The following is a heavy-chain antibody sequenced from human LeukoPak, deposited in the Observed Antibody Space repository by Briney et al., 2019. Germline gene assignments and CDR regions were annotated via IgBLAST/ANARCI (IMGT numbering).Heavy chain of an antibody. D-gene: IGHD6-25*01. CDR3: AKDIGAAPTYYFIY. V-gene: IGHV3-9*01. J-gene: IGHJ4*02. CDR2: ISWNSGSI. Sequence: PGGSLSLSFTASGFTHDDYAMHCVRQAPGKGLEWVSGISWNSGSIGYADSVKGRFTISRDNAKNSLYLQMNSLRAEDTALYYCAKDIGAAPTYYFIYWGEATLVTVSS. CDR1: GFTHDDYA.